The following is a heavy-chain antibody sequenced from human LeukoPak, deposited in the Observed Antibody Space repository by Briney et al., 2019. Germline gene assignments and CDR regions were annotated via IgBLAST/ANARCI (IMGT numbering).Heavy chain of an antibody. CDR2: IGSSNSTI. J-gene: IGHJ6*03. D-gene: IGHD5-18*01. V-gene: IGHV3-48*01. Sequence: GGSLRLSCEGSGFTFSNYWMGWVRQAPGKGLEWVSYIGSSNSTIYYADSVKGRFTISRDNARHSLYLQMNNLRAEDTAMYYCARGTWGGYSYGLNYYYMDVWGKGTTVTVSS. CDR3: ARGTWGGYSYGLNYYYMDV. CDR1: GFTFSNYW.